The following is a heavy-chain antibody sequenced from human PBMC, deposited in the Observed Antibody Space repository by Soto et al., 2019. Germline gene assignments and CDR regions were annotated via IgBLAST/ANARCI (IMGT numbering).Heavy chain of an antibody. CDR1: GFTFSSYW. J-gene: IGHJ5*02. Sequence: GGSLRLSCAASGFTFSSYWMSWVRQAPGKGLEWVANIKQDGSEKYYVDSVKGRFTISRDNAKNSLYLQMNSLRAEDTAVYYCARLPPHYDFWSGYYFGSYPWGQGTLVTVSS. CDR3: ARLPPHYDFWSGYYFGSYP. V-gene: IGHV3-7*01. CDR2: IKQDGSEK. D-gene: IGHD3-3*01.